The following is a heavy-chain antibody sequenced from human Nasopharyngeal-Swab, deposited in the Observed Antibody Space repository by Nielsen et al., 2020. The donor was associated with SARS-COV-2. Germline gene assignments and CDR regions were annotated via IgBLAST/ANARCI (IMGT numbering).Heavy chain of an antibody. J-gene: IGHJ6*02. Sequence: GESLKISCAASGFTFSNAWISWVRQAPGKGLEWVGRIKSKTDGGTTDYAAPVKGRFTISRDDSKNTLYLQMNSLKTEDTAVYYCTTAGNIVATITDYYYGMDVWGQGTTVTVSS. CDR3: TTAGNIVATITDYYYGMDV. CDR2: IKSKTDGGTT. D-gene: IGHD5-12*01. V-gene: IGHV3-15*01. CDR1: GFTFSNAW.